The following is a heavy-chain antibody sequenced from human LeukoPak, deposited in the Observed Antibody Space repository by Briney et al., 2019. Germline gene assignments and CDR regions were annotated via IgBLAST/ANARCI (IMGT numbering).Heavy chain of an antibody. D-gene: IGHD6-19*01. J-gene: IGHJ6*02. V-gene: IGHV4-34*01. Sequence: SETLSLTCAVYGGSFSGYYWSWIRQPPGKGLEWIGEINHSGSTNSNPSLKSRVTISVDTSKNQFSLKLSSVTAADTAVYYCARLTQSPLYYCGMDVWGQGTTVTVSS. CDR1: GGSFSGYY. CDR3: ARLTQSPLYYCGMDV. CDR2: INHSGST.